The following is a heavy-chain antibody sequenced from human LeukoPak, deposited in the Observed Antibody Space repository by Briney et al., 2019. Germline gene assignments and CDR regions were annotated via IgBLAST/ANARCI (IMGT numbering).Heavy chain of an antibody. J-gene: IGHJ4*02. V-gene: IGHV3-21*01. CDR2: ITSGGDYM. Sequence: GGSLRLSCAASGFTFGGYTMSWVRQAPGKGLQWVSTITSGGDYMYYADPVKGRFTISRGDSKNSLYLHMNSLRAEDTAVYYCARVSIFGVVIANDYWGQGTVVTVSS. CDR3: ARVSIFGVVIANDY. CDR1: GFTFGGYT. D-gene: IGHD3-16*02.